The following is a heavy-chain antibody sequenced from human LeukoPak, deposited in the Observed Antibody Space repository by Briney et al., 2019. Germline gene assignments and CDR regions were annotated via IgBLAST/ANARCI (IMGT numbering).Heavy chain of an antibody. V-gene: IGHV1-69*04. Sequence: WASVKVSCKASGGTFSSYAISWVRQAPGQGLEWMGRIIPIHGIANYAQKFQGRVTITADKSTSTAYMELSSLRSEDTAVYYCARDYAAPTAIQWLVRSGAFDIWGQGTMVTVSS. CDR2: IIPIHGIA. CDR3: ARDYAAPTAIQWLVRSGAFDI. D-gene: IGHD6-19*01. CDR1: GGTFSSYA. J-gene: IGHJ3*02.